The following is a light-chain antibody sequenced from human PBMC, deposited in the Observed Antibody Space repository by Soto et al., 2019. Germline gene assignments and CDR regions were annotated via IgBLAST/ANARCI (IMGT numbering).Light chain of an antibody. V-gene: IGKV3-15*01. J-gene: IGKJ4*01. CDR3: QQYNRWPLT. CDR2: DAS. CDR1: QSIYEK. Sequence: EIVITQSPATLSVSPGERVTLSCRASQSIYEKLAWYQQKPGQTPRLVIYDASTRATGTPGSFSGSGSGTEFTLTISSLQSEDFAVYYCQQYNRWPLTFGGGTK.